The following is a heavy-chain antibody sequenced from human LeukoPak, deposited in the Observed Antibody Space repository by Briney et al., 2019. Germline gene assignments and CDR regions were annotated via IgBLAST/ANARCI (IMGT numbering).Heavy chain of an antibody. CDR1: GYTFTSYG. CDR3: ARAAEDAAAGSSGGYDYGLDV. J-gene: IGHJ6*01. D-gene: IGHD6-13*01. CDR2: INPNTGDT. V-gene: IGHV1-2*02. Sequence: GASVKVSCKASGYTFTSYGISWVRQAPGQGLEWMGWINPNTGDTKSAPRFQGRVTMTRDTSINTAYMELTKLTSDDSAVYFCARAAEDAAAGSSGGYDYGLDVWGQGATVTVSS.